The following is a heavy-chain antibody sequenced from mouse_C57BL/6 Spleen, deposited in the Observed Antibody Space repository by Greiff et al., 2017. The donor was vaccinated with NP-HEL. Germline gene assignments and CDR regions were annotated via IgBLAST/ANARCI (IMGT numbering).Heavy chain of an antibody. CDR1: GYTFTSYW. CDR3: GGYDVNY. D-gene: IGHD2-2*01. J-gene: IGHJ2*01. Sequence: VQLQQPGAELVRPGTSVKLSCKASGYTFTSYWMHWVKQRPGQGLEWIGVIDPSDSYTNYNQKFKGKATLTVDTSSSTAYMQLSSLTSEDSAVYYCGGYDVNYWGQGTTLTVSS. V-gene: IGHV1-59*01. CDR2: IDPSDSYT.